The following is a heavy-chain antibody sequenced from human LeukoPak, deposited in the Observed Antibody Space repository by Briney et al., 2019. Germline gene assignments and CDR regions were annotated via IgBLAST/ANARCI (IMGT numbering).Heavy chain of an antibody. D-gene: IGHD6-13*01. CDR3: AKDRSSSSWFDGYDF. V-gene: IGHV3-30*18. CDR2: ISYDESNK. J-gene: IGHJ3*01. Sequence: GGSLRLSCAASGFTFSTYDMHWVRQAPGKGLEWVAVISYDESNKFYAESVKGRFTISRDNSKNTLFLQMNSLRAEDTAVYYCAKDRSSSSWFDGYDFWGQGTMVTVSS. CDR1: GFTFSTYD.